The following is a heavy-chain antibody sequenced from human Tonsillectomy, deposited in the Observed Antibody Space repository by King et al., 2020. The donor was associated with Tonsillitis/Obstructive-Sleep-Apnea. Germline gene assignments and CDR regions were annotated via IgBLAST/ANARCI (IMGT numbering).Heavy chain of an antibody. CDR2: IYSGDST. CDR3: ARGPGYSGYDSGSAFDI. V-gene: IGHV3-66*01. Sequence: VQLVESGGGLVQPGGSLRLSCAVSGFTVSSNYMSWVRQAPGKGLEWVSVIYSGDSTYYADSVKGRFTISRDNSKNTLYLQMNSLRAEDTAVYYCARGPGYSGYDSGSAFDIWGQGTMVTVSS. J-gene: IGHJ3*02. D-gene: IGHD5-12*01. CDR1: GFTVSSNY.